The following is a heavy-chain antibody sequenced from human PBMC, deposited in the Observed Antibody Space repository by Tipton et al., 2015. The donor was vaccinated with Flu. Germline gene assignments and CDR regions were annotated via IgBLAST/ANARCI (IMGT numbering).Heavy chain of an antibody. Sequence: QLVQSGAEVKKPGASVKVSCKASGYTFTGYYMHWVRQAPGQGLEWMGWINPNSGGTNYAQKFQGRVTMTRDTSISTAYMELSRLRSDDTAVYYCARVYGSGSYLSWYYYYYMDVWGKGTTVTVSS. CDR3: ARVYGSGSYLSWYYYYYMDV. D-gene: IGHD3-10*01. J-gene: IGHJ6*03. CDR1: GYTFTGYY. V-gene: IGHV1-2*02. CDR2: INPNSGGT.